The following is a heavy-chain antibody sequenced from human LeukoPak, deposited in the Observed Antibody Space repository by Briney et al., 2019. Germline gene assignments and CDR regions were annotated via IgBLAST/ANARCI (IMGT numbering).Heavy chain of an antibody. CDR2: MNPNSGNT. CDR3: ARGLYYYDSSGPGAI. Sequence: ASVKVSCKGSRYTFTSYDINWVRQAPGQGLEWMGWMNPNSGNTVYAQKFQGRFTMTRNTSINKAYMELSSLRSEDTAVYYCARGLYYYDSSGPGAIWGQGTLVTVSS. CDR1: RYTFTSYD. J-gene: IGHJ4*02. V-gene: IGHV1-8*01. D-gene: IGHD3-22*01.